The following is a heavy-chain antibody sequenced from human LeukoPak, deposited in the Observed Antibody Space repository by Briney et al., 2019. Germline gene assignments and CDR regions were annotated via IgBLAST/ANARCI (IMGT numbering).Heavy chain of an antibody. V-gene: IGHV1-18*01. J-gene: IGHJ4*02. Sequence: ASVKASCKASGYTFTSYGISWVRQAPGQGLEWMGWISAYSGNTNYAQKLQGRVTMTTDTSTSTAYMELRSLRSDDTAVYYCARVGLGRELLLFDYWGQGTLVTVSS. CDR1: GYTFTSYG. CDR3: ARVGLGRELLLFDY. D-gene: IGHD3-10*01. CDR2: ISAYSGNT.